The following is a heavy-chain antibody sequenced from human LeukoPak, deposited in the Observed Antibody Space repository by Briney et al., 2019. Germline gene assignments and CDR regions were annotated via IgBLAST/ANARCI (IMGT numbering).Heavy chain of an antibody. CDR3: AKDMEWLGSWYFDL. V-gene: IGHV3-7*03. J-gene: IGHJ2*01. D-gene: IGHD6-19*01. CDR2: IKQDGSEK. Sequence: PGGSLRLSCAASGFTFSSYWMSWVRQAPGKGLEWVANIKQDGSEKYYVDSVKGRFTISRDNAKNSLYLQMNSLRAEDTALYYCAKDMEWLGSWYFDLWGRGTLVTVSS. CDR1: GFTFSSYW.